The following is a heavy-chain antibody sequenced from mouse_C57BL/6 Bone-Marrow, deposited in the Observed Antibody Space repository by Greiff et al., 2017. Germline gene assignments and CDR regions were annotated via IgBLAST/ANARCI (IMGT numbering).Heavy chain of an antibody. V-gene: IGHV14-2*01. CDR2: IDPEDGET. J-gene: IGHJ1*03. D-gene: IGHD1-1*01. CDR3: ARCRYYYGSSFWYFDV. CDR1: GFNIKDYY. Sequence: VQLQQSGAELVKPGASVKLSCTASGFNIKDYYMHWVKQRTEQGLEWIGRIDPEDGETKYAPKFQGKATITADTSSNTAYLQLSSLTSEDTAVYYCARCRYYYGSSFWYFDVWGTGTTVTVSS.